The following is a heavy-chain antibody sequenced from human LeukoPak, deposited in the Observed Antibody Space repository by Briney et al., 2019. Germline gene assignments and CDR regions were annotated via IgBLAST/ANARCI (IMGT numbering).Heavy chain of an antibody. CDR1: AFTFSNYI. Sequence: PAGSLRLSCAASAFTFSNYIRNWVRQAPGKGLEWVSSISSGNSHIDYADSVKGRFTTSRNNAMNSLYLQMDSMRVEDTSVYYCARGAYGGISMDVWGKGTTVTVSS. CDR2: ISSGNSHI. J-gene: IGHJ6*04. CDR3: ARGAYGGISMDV. D-gene: IGHD4-23*01. V-gene: IGHV3-21*01.